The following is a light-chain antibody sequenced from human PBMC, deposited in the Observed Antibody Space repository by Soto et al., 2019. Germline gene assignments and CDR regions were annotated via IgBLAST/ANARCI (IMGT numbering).Light chain of an antibody. CDR1: QGISNY. J-gene: IGKJ1*01. Sequence: DIQMTQSPSSLSASVGDRVTITCRASQGISNYLAWYQQKPGKVPKLLISAASTLQSGVSSRFSGSGSGTEFTLTISSLQPDDFATYYCQKYSSSSRTCGQGNKGAIK. CDR2: AAS. CDR3: QKYSSSSRT. V-gene: IGKV1-27*01.